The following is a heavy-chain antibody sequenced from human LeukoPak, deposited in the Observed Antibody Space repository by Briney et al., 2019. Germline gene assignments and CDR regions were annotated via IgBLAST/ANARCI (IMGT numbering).Heavy chain of an antibody. Sequence: GGSLRLSCAASGFTFSSYAMSWVRQAPGKGLEWVSSMSGRGGSTYYADSVKGRFTISRDDSKNTLYLQMNSLRAEDTAVYYCARVRYGELDVWGQGTTVTVSS. CDR2: MSGRGGST. J-gene: IGHJ6*02. CDR3: ARVRYGELDV. V-gene: IGHV3-23*01. D-gene: IGHD4-17*01. CDR1: GFTFSSYA.